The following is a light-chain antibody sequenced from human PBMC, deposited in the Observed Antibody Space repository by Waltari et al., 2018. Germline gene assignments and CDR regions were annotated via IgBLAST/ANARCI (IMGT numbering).Light chain of an antibody. J-gene: IGLJ3*02. V-gene: IGLV1-40*01. CDR2: GSS. Sequence: QSVLTQPPSVSAAPGQRVTISRTGSGSDTVARYDVHWSQQLPRAAPKLLIYGSSTRPLGVPDRFFGSTSGTSASLAITGLQAEDEADYYCQSYDTSLSVVFGGGTKLTVL. CDR1: GSDTVARYD. CDR3: QSYDTSLSVV.